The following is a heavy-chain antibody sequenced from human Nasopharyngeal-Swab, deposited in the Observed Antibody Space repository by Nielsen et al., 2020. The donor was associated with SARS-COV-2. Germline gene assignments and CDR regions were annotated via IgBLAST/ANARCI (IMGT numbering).Heavy chain of an antibody. Sequence: WVRQAPGPGFVWLGWMNPNSGNTGYAQKFQGRVTMTRNTSISTAYMELSSLRSEDTAVYYCARGPYYYDSSGYRAYYYYMDVWGKGTTVTVSS. D-gene: IGHD3-22*01. J-gene: IGHJ6*03. V-gene: IGHV1-8*01. CDR2: MNPNSGNT. CDR3: ARGPYYYDSSGYRAYYYYMDV.